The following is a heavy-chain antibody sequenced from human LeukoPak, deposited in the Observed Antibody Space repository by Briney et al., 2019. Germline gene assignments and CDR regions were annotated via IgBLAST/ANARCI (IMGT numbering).Heavy chain of an antibody. V-gene: IGHV4-34*01. D-gene: IGHD5-24*01. CDR3: ARGRGRWLQLSGFDY. Sequence: PSETLSLTCAVYGGSFSGYYWSWIRQPPGKGLEWIGEINHSGSTNYNPSLKSRVIISVDTSKNQFSLKLSSVTAADTAVYYCARGRGRWLQLSGFDYWGQGTLVTVSS. CDR1: GGSFSGYY. J-gene: IGHJ4*02. CDR2: INHSGST.